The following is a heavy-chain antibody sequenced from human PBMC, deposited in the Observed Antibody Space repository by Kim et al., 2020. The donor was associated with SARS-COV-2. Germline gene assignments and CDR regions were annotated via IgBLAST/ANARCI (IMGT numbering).Heavy chain of an antibody. V-gene: IGHV3-33*01. D-gene: IGHD6-13*01. CDR1: GFTFSSYG. CDR3: ARDSYGYSSSWPHFDY. CDR2: IWYDGSNK. J-gene: IGHJ4*02. Sequence: GGSLRLSCAASGFTFSSYGMHWVRQAPGKGLEWVAVIWYDGSNKYYADSVKGRFTISRDNSKNTLYLQMNSLRAEDTAVYYCARDSYGYSSSWPHFDYWGQGTLVTASS.